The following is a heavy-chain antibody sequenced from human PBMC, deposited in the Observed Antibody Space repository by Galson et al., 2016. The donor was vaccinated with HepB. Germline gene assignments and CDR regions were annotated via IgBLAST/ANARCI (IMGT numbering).Heavy chain of an antibody. CDR3: VHSRVGATGDYYYGLDV. D-gene: IGHD1-26*01. CDR2: IYWDDNK. J-gene: IGHJ6*02. V-gene: IGHV2-5*02. Sequence: PALVKPTQTLTLTCTFSGFSVSTSGVGVGWIRQSPGKALEWLALIYWDDNKCYSPSLKSRLSITKDTSKNQVVLTMTNMDPVDTATYYCVHSRVGATGDYYYGLDVWGQGTTVTVSS. CDR1: GFSVSTSGVG.